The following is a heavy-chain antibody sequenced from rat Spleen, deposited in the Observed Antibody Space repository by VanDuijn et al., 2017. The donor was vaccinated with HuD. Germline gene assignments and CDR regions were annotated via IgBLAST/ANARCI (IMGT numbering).Heavy chain of an antibody. CDR3: SCDGYY. D-gene: IGHD1-12*03. Sequence: QVQLKESGPGLVQPSQTLSLTCTVPGSSLTDNSVHWVRQPPGKGLEWMGGIWDDETTDYNPALKSRLSISRDTSKSQVFLRMDSLQTDDTAIYFCSCDGYYWGQGVMVTVSS. V-gene: IGHV2-1*01. CDR1: GSSLTDNS. J-gene: IGHJ2*01. CDR2: IWDDETT.